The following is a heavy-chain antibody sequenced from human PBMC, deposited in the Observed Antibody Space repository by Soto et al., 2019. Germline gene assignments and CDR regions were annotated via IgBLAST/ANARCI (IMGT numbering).Heavy chain of an antibody. V-gene: IGHV1-8*01. CDR3: ASAYYDILTGYRPWSYYGKDV. Sequence: SVKVSCKAAGYGFTSSDINWVRQATGQGLEWMGWMNPNSGNTGYAQKFQGRVTMTRNTSISTAYMELSSLRSEDTAVYYCASAYYDILTGYRPWSYYGKDVSVQGTMV. CDR2: MNPNSGNT. D-gene: IGHD3-9*01. J-gene: IGHJ6*02. CDR1: GYGFTSSD.